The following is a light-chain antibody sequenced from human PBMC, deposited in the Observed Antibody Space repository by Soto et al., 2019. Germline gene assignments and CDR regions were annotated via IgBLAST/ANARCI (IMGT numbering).Light chain of an antibody. V-gene: IGKV3-20*01. Sequence: TVLTQSPGTLSLSPGERVTLSCRASQSVTGRYFSWYQQRPSQAPRLLIYSTSSRATGIPDRFSGSGSGTDFTLTISSLEPEDSAVYYCHQYGNSPYTFGPGTKLEIK. J-gene: IGKJ2*01. CDR2: STS. CDR1: QSVTGRY. CDR3: HQYGNSPYT.